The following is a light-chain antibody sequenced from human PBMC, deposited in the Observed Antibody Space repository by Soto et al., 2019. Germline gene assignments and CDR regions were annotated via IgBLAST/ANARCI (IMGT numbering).Light chain of an antibody. CDR1: QSVGTF. CDR3: QQRSDWPLT. V-gene: IGKV3-11*01. CDR2: HAS. Sequence: IVLTQSPDTLSLSAGERATLSCRASQSVGTFLAWYQQKPGQAPRLLISHASNRATDIPPRFSGSGSGTDFTLTIDSLEPEDFGVYYCQQRSDWPLTFGGGTKVETK. J-gene: IGKJ4*01.